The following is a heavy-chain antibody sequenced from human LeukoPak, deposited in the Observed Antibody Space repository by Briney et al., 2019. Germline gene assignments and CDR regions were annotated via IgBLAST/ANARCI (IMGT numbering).Heavy chain of an antibody. J-gene: IGHJ1*01. CDR2: RSDDGSAQ. CDR1: GFTFNKYG. Sequence: GRSLRLSCIASGFTFNKYGMHWVRQAPGKGLEWVAVRSDDGSAQHYADTVRGRFTISRDNSKNTLSLQMNSLRPEDTAMYFCAKDRDPYSSGTWDSWGQGTLVIVSS. CDR3: AKDRDPYSSGTWDS. V-gene: IGHV3-30*18. D-gene: IGHD3-22*01.